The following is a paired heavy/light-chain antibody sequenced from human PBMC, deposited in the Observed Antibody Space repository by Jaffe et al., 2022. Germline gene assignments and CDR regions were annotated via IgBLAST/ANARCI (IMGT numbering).Light chain of an antibody. V-gene: IGKV4-1*01. Sequence: DIVMTQSPDSLAVSLGERATINCKSSQSVLFSSNNKNYVAWYQQKPGQPPKLLIYWASIRESGVPDRFSGSGSGTDFTFTISSLQAEDVAVYYCQQYYNIPITFGQGTRLEIK. CDR2: WAS. J-gene: IGKJ5*01. CDR3: QQYYNIPIT. CDR1: QSVLFSSNNKNY.
Heavy chain of an antibody. CDR3: AHRRRLGMDWYTFDF. CDR2: IHWDDVN. J-gene: IGHJ3*01. CDR1: GFSFTTTGVA. V-gene: IGHV2-5*02. D-gene: IGHD3-9*01. Sequence: QITLKESGPTLVKPTQTLTLTCTFSGFSFTTTGVAVGWIRQPPGKALEWVALIHWDDVNHFNPSLTNRVTIAKDTSKNQVVLTMTDMDPVDTGTYYCAHRRRLGMDWYTFDFWGRGTMVTVSS.